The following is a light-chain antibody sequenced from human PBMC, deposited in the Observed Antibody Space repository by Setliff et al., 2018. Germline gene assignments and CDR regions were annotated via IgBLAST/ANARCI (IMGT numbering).Light chain of an antibody. CDR3: TSYAGSNNFV. Sequence: QSVLTQPASVSGSPGQSITISCTGTSRDIGFSKYNYVSWYQQHPGKAPKLMIYEVTKRPSGVPDRFSGSKSGNTASLTVSGLLAEDGADYYCTSYAGSNNFVFGSGTKVTVL. V-gene: IGLV2-8*01. J-gene: IGLJ1*01. CDR1: SRDIGFSKYNY. CDR2: EVT.